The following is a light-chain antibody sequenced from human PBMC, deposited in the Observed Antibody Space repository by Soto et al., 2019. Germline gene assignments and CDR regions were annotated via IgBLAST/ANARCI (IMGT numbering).Light chain of an antibody. CDR2: AAS. V-gene: IGKV1-39*01. CDR3: QQSYSTPLT. CDR1: QSIGSY. J-gene: IGKJ3*01. Sequence: DSQMTQSPSSLSASVGDRVTITCRASQSIGSYLPRYQQKPGKDAKLLTYAASSLQSGVPSRFSGSGSGTDFTLTISSMPPEDFATYYCQQSYSTPLTFGPGTNVDIK.